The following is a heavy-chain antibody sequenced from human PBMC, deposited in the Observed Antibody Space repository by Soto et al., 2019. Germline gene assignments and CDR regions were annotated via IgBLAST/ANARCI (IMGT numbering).Heavy chain of an antibody. Sequence: SETLSLTCAVSGGSISSGGYSWSWIRQPPGKGLEWIGYIYYSGSTNYNPSLKSRVTISVDTSKNQFSLKLSSVTAADTAVYYCARHSDFDWLLTLFDYWGQGTLVTVSS. D-gene: IGHD3-9*01. V-gene: IGHV4-61*08. CDR2: IYYSGST. CDR1: GGSISSGGYS. J-gene: IGHJ4*02. CDR3: ARHSDFDWLLTLFDY.